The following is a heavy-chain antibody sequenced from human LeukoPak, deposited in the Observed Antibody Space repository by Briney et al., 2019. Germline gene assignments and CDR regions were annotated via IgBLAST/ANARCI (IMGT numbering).Heavy chain of an antibody. V-gene: IGHV3-49*04. CDR2: IRSKAYGGTT. Sequence: GRSLRLSCTASGFTFGDYAMSWVRQAPGKGLEWVSFIRSKAYGGTTEYAASVKGRFAISRDDSKSIAYLQMNSLKTEDTAVYYCTRDSVCSSGWYKEYWGQGTLVTVSS. CDR1: GFTFGDYA. CDR3: TRDSVCSSGWYKEY. J-gene: IGHJ4*02. D-gene: IGHD6-19*01.